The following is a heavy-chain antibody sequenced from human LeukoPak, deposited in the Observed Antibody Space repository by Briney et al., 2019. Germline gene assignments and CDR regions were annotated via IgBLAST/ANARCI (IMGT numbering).Heavy chain of an antibody. CDR2: IYYTGDT. D-gene: IGHD3/OR15-3a*01. V-gene: IGHV4-39*01. J-gene: IGHJ4*02. CDR3: ARQTGSGLFILP. CDR1: GGSFSGYY. Sequence: SETLSLTCAVYGGSFSGYYWGWIRQPPGKGLEWIGSIYYTGDTYYNASLKSQVSISIDTSKNQFSLKLTSVTAADTSVYYCARQTGSGLFILPGGQGTLVTVSS.